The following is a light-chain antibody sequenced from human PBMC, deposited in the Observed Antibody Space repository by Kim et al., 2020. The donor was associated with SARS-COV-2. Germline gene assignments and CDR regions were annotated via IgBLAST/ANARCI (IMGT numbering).Light chain of an antibody. J-gene: IGLJ2*01. Sequence: VSPGQTACITCTGDKLGSKYVGWYQQKPGQSPVVVIYQDKKRPSGIPERISASNSGNTATLTISGTQAMDEADYYCQAWDSTTAVFGGGTQLTVL. CDR1: KLGSKY. CDR2: QDK. CDR3: QAWDSTTAV. V-gene: IGLV3-1*01.